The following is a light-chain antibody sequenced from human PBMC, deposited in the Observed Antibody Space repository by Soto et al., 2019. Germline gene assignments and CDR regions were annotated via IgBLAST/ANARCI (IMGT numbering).Light chain of an antibody. V-gene: IGKV1-39*01. Sequence: DIQMTQSPSSLSASVGDRVTMTCRASQNINNYLNWYQQKPGKAPKLLIFAAANLEIGIPSRFSGSGSGTDFTLSISNLQPEDFATYFCQQTYVTPPWAFGQGTKVDIK. CDR3: QQTYVTPPWA. CDR2: AAA. CDR1: QNINNY. J-gene: IGKJ1*01.